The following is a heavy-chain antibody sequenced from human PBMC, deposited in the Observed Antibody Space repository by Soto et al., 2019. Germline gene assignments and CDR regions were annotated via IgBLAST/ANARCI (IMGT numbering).Heavy chain of an antibody. D-gene: IGHD3-9*01. Sequence: QVQLQQWGAGPLRPLETLSLTCGVSGGSFSGYYWAWIRQSPGKGLEWIGEINDRGSINYNPSLKIRVSMSVDTSKNHYSLNLRSVTAADTAVYYCARESHDILTGPPWVWYFDLWGRGTLVTVSS. V-gene: IGHV4-34*01. CDR3: ARESHDILTGPPWVWYFDL. CDR1: GGSFSGYY. CDR2: INDRGSI. J-gene: IGHJ2*01.